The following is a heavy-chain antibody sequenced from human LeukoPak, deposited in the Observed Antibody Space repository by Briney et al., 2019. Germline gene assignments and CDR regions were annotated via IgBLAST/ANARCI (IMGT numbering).Heavy chain of an antibody. CDR1: GDSISSYY. V-gene: IGHV4-59*01. D-gene: IGHD1-26*01. CDR2: IYYSGST. CDR3: ARASRLVDLDY. J-gene: IGHJ4*02. Sequence: SETLSLTCTVFGDSISSYYWSWIRQPPGKGLEWIGYIYYSGSTNYNPSLKSRVTISVDTSKNQFSLKLSSVTAADTAVYYCARASRLVDLDYWGQGTLVTVSS.